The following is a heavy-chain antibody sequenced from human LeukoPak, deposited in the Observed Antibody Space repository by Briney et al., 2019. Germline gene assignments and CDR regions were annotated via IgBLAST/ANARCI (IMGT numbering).Heavy chain of an antibody. CDR2: IYTSGSS. CDR1: GGSISSYY. CDR3: ARAYCSGGSCYSGFDY. V-gene: IGHV4-4*07. D-gene: IGHD2-15*01. J-gene: IGHJ4*02. Sequence: PSETLSLTCTVSGGSISSYYWSWIRQPAGKGLEWIGRIYTSGSSNYNPSLKSRVTMSVDTSKNQFSLKLSSVTAADTGVYYCARAYCSGGSCYSGFDYWGQGTLVTVSS.